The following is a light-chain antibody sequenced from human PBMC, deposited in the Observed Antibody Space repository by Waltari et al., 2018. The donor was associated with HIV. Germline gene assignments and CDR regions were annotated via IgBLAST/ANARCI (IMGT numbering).Light chain of an antibody. Sequence: DIEMTQSPSTLSASGGDRVSITCRASQNVNDWLAWYQQKPGKAPNLPIYKSSNLESGVPSRFCASGSGTEFTLAISSLQPDDFATDSCQQYDSFPYSFSRGTKLEIK. V-gene: IGKV1-5*03. J-gene: IGKJ2*03. CDR2: KSS. CDR3: QQYDSFPYS. CDR1: QNVNDW.